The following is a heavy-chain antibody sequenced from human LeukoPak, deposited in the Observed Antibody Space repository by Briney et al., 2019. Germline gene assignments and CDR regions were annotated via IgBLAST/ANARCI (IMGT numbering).Heavy chain of an antibody. CDR1: GGIFSSYA. J-gene: IGHJ4*02. CDR3: ARSWIQLWSLQCFDY. D-gene: IGHD5-18*01. Sequence: EASVNVSCKASGGIFSSYAISWVRQAPGQGLEWMGGIIPIFGTANYAQKFQGRVTITADESTSTAYMELSSLRSEDTAVYYCARSWIQLWSLQCFDYWGQGTLVTVSS. V-gene: IGHV1-69*01. CDR2: IIPIFGTA.